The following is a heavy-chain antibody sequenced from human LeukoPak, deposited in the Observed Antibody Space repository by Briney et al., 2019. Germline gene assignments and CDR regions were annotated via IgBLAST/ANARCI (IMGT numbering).Heavy chain of an antibody. CDR1: GGSISSSSYY. V-gene: IGHV4-39*07. D-gene: IGHD3-22*01. J-gene: IGHJ4*02. CDR2: IYYSGST. Sequence: ASETLSLTCTVSGGSISSSSYYWGWIRQPPGKGLEWIGSIYYSGSTYYNPSPKSRVTISVDTSKNQFSLKLSSVTAADTAVYYCARDYYDSTSDWGQGTLVTVSS. CDR3: ARDYYDSTSD.